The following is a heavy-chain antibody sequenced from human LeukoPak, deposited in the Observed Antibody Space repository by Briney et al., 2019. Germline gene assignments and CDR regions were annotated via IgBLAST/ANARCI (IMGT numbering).Heavy chain of an antibody. V-gene: IGHV4-59*01. CDR1: GGSIGSYY. CDR3: ARDRSDGSGYYGYYFDY. J-gene: IGHJ4*02. Sequence: PSETLSLTCIVSGGSIGSYYWSWIRQPPGKGLEWIGHIYYSGSTDYNRSLRSRVTISVDTSKNQFSLRLSSVTAADTGVYYCARDRSDGSGYYGYYFDYWGQGTLVSVSS. CDR2: IYYSGST. D-gene: IGHD3-22*01.